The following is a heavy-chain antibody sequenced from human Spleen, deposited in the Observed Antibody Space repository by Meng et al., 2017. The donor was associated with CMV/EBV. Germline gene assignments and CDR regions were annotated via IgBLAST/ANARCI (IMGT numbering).Heavy chain of an antibody. CDR1: AFTVSNNY. Sequence: GESLKISCEDSAFTVSNNYMSWVRQAPGKGLEWVAVISYDGSNKYYADSVKGRFTISRDNSKNTLYLQMNSLRAEDTAVYYCARAISGDYYDSSGYSGGGMDVWGQGTTVTVSS. CDR2: ISYDGSNK. J-gene: IGHJ6*02. CDR3: ARAISGDYYDSSGYSGGGMDV. D-gene: IGHD3-22*01. V-gene: IGHV3-30-3*01.